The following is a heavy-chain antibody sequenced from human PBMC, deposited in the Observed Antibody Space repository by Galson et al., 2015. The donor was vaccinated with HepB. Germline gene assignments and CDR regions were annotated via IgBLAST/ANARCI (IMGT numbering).Heavy chain of an antibody. V-gene: IGHV3-30*04. CDR3: VRDPRSPLLVQSIIDY. D-gene: IGHD2-2*01. J-gene: IGHJ4*02. Sequence: LEWVAIISYNGNDKYYADSLKGRFTISRDNSKNTVFLQMDSLRPEDTALYYCVRDPRSPLLVQSIIDYWGQGTLLTVSS. CDR2: ISYNGNDK.